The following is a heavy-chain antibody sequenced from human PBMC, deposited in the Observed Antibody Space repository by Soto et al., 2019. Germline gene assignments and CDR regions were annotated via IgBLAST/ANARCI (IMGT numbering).Heavy chain of an antibody. CDR2: INPNSGGT. D-gene: IGHD6-13*01. V-gene: IGHV1-2*02. J-gene: IGHJ4*02. CDR1: GYTFTGYN. Sequence: GASVKVSCKASGYTFTGYNMHWVRQAPGQGLEWMGWINPNSGGTNYAQKFQGRVTMTRDTSISTAYMELGRLRSDDTAVYYCAHFYPGIAAAGTGYWGQGTLVTVSS. CDR3: AHFYPGIAAAGTGY.